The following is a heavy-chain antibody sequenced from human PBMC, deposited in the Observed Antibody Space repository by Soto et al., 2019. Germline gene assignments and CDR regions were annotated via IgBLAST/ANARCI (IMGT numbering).Heavy chain of an antibody. CDR3: ARDRGSEYTYGSSGWFDP. Sequence: SETLSLTCAVSGGSISSGNWWSWVRQPPGKGLEWIGEIYHSGSTYYNPSLKSRVTKSVDKSKNQFSLNLSSVTAADTAVYYCARDRGSEYTYGSSGWFDPWGQGTLVTVSS. D-gene: IGHD5-18*01. CDR1: GGSISSGNW. CDR2: IYHSGST. J-gene: IGHJ5*02. V-gene: IGHV4-4*02.